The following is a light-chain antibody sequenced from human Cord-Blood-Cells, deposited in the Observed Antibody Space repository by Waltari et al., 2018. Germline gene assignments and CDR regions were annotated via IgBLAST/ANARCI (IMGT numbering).Light chain of an antibody. V-gene: IGLV2-14*01. CDR1: SSDVGGYNY. J-gene: IGLJ3*02. Sequence: QSALTQPASVSGSPGQSITISCTGTSSDVGGYNYVSWYQQHPGKAPKLMIYEVSKRPSGVSNRFSDSKSGNTASLTISVLQAEDEADYYCSSYTSSSTLVVFGGGTKLTVL. CDR3: SSYTSSSTLVV. CDR2: EVS.